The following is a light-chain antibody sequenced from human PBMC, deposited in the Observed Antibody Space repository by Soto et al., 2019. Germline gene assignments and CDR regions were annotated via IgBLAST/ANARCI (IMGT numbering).Light chain of an antibody. CDR3: SSYTSSSSYV. CDR2: DVS. Sequence: QSARTQPASVSGSPGQSITISCTGTSSDVGGYNYVSWYQQHPGKAPKLMIYDVSNRPSGVSNRFSGSKSGNTASLTISGLQAEDEADYYCSSYTSSSSYVFRTGTKVTVL. J-gene: IGLJ1*01. V-gene: IGLV2-14*01. CDR1: SSDVGGYNY.